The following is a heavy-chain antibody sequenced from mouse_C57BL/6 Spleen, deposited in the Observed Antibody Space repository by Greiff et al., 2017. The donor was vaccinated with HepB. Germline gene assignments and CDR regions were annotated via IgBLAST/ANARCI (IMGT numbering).Heavy chain of an antibody. D-gene: IGHD1-1*01. CDR2: ISSGGDYI. V-gene: IGHV5-9-1*02. CDR3: TRVAHYYGSSHWYFDV. Sequence: EVKLVESGEGLVKPGGSLKLSCAASGFTFSSYAMSWVRQTPEKRLAWVAYISSGGDYIYYADTVKGRFTISRDNARNTLYLQMSSLKSEDTAMYYCTRVAHYYGSSHWYFDVWGTGTTVTVSS. J-gene: IGHJ1*03. CDR1: GFTFSSYA.